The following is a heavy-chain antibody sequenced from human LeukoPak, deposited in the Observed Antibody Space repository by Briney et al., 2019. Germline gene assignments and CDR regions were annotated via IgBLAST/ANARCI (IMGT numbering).Heavy chain of an antibody. D-gene: IGHD3-16*01. CDR3: ANADYDSDAFDI. Sequence: PGGSLRLSCAASGFTFSSYAMSWVRQAPGKGLEWVSAISGSGGSTYYADSVKGRFTISRDNSKNTLYLQMNSLRAEDTAVYYCANADYDSDAFDIWGQGTMVTVSS. CDR1: GFTFSSYA. CDR2: ISGSGGST. J-gene: IGHJ3*02. V-gene: IGHV3-23*01.